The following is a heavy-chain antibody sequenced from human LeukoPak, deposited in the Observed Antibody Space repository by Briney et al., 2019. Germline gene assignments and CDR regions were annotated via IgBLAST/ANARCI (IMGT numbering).Heavy chain of an antibody. D-gene: IGHD6-19*01. CDR2: FNPEDGET. J-gene: IGHJ4*02. V-gene: IGHV1-24*01. CDR3: ATDRRSGWLYDFDY. Sequence: ASVKVSCKVSGYTLNELSMHWVRQAPGKGLEWMGGFNPEDGETIYAQKFQGRVTMTEDTSTDTAYMELSSLRSEDTAVYYCATDRRSGWLYDFDYWGQGTLVTVSS. CDR1: GYTLNELS.